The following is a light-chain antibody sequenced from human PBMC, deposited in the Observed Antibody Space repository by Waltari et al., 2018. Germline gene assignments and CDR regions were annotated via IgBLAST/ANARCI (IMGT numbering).Light chain of an antibody. J-gene: IGLJ1*01. CDR1: TSDIGKFNH. V-gene: IGLV2-23*01. CDR2: EDD. Sequence: QSALTQPASVSGSPGQSITIPCTGTTSDIGKFNHFSWYQQHPGKAPKLIIFEDDKRPFGVSSRFSASKSGNTASLIIAGLQVDDEADYFCCSYAGDVTYVFGAGTKVTVL. CDR3: CSYAGDVTYV.